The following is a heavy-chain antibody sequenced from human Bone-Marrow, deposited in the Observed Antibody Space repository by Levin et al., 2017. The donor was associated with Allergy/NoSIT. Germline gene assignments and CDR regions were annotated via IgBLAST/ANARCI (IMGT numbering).Heavy chain of an antibody. CDR1: GFTFSSYW. D-gene: IGHD2-15*01. CDR3: ARGQVVALYPYYYYYYMDA. CDR2: INSDGSST. J-gene: IGHJ6*03. Sequence: GGSLRLSCAASGFTFSSYWMHWVRQAPGKGLVWVSRINSDGSSTSYADSVKGRFTISRDNAKNTLYLQMNSLRAEDTAVYYCARGQVVALYPYYYYYYMDAWGKGTTVTVSS. V-gene: IGHV3-74*01.